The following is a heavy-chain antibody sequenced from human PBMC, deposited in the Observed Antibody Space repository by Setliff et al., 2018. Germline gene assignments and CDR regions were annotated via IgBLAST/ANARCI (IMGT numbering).Heavy chain of an antibody. CDR3: ARSVSTGPTPFYWYFDL. CDR1: GGTFSSYA. D-gene: IGHD1-1*01. V-gene: IGHV1-69*10. CDR2: IIPILGIA. Sequence: ASVKVSCKASGGTFSSYAISWVRLAPGQGLEWMGGIIPILGIANYAQKFQGRVTITADESTSTAYMELSSLRSEDTAVYYCARSVSTGPTPFYWYFDLWGRGTLVTV. J-gene: IGHJ2*01.